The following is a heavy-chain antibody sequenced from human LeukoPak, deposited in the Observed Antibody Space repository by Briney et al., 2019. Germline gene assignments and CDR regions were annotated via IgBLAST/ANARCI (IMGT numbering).Heavy chain of an antibody. CDR1: GGSISSYY. J-gene: IGHJ5*02. CDR2: IYTSGST. V-gene: IGHV4-4*07. D-gene: IGHD3-3*01. CDR3: ARDTIDYDFWSGHSNWFDP. Sequence: SETLSLTCTVSGGSISSYYWSWIRQPAGKGLEWIGRIYTSGSTNYNPSLKSRVTMSVDTSKNQFSPKLSSVTAADTAVYYCARDTIDYDFWSGHSNWFDPWGQGTLVTVSS.